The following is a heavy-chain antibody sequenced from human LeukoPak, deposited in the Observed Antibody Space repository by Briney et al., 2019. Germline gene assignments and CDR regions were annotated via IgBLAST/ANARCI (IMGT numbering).Heavy chain of an antibody. CDR1: GGSISSYY. CDR2: IYYSGST. J-gene: IGHJ4*02. CDR3: ARGGGVAGTPYNPYDY. V-gene: IGHV4-59*01. D-gene: IGHD6-19*01. Sequence: SVTLSLTCTVSGGSISSYYWSWIRQPPGKGLEWIGYIYYSGSTNYNPSLKSRVTISVDTSKNQFSLKLSSVTAADTAVYYCARGGGVAGTPYNPYDYWGQGTLVTVSS.